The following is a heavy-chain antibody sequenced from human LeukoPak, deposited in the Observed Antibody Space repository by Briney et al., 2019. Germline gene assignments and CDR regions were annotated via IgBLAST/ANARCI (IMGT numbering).Heavy chain of an antibody. CDR1: GYTFTSYG. CDR2: ISAYNGNT. CDR3: ARDQRIWYSSGWPYFDY. J-gene: IGHJ4*02. Sequence: GASVKVSCKASGYTFTSYGISWVRRAPGQGLEWMGWISAYNGNTNYAQKLQGRVTMTTDTSTSTAYMELRSLRSDDTAVYYCARDQRIWYSSGWPYFDYWGQGTLVTVSS. V-gene: IGHV1-18*04. D-gene: IGHD6-19*01.